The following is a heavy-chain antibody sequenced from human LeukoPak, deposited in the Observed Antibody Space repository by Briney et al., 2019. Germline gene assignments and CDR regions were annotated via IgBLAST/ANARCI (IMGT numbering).Heavy chain of an antibody. CDR1: AFTFSSYS. D-gene: IGHD6-19*01. CDR3: ARDRYSSAWYQE. J-gene: IGHJ4*02. Sequence: PGGSLRLSCTASAFTFSSYSMHWVRQAPGKGLVWVSHINSGGSSTSYADSVKGRFTISRDNAKNTLYLQMNSLRAEDTAVYYSARDRYSSAWYQEWGQGTLVTVSS. CDR2: INSGGSST. V-gene: IGHV3-74*01.